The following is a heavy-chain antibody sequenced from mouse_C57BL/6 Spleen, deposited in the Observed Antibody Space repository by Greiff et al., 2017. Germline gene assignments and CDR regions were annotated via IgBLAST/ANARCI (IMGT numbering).Heavy chain of an antibody. CDR3: ASSELGRAWLAY. CDR2: IDPYSGGT. V-gene: IGHV1-72*01. CDR1: GYTFTSYW. D-gene: IGHD4-1*01. Sequence: QVQLQQPGAELVKPGASVKLSCKASGYTFTSYWMHWVKQRPGRGLEWIGRIDPYSGGTKYTETFKIKATLTVDTPSSPAYMQLSSLTSEDSAVYYYASSELGRAWLAYWGQGTLVTVSA. J-gene: IGHJ3*01.